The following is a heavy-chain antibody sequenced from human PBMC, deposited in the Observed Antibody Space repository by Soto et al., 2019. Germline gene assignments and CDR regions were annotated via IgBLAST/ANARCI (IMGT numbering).Heavy chain of an antibody. Sequence: GGSLRLSCAASGFTFSSYWMHWVRQAPGKGLVWVSRINSDGSSTSYADSVKGRFTISRDNAKNTLYLQMNSLRAEDTAVYYCESVGVIRGFDYWGQGTLVTVYS. CDR2: INSDGSST. D-gene: IGHD2-21*01. J-gene: IGHJ4*02. CDR1: GFTFSSYW. V-gene: IGHV3-74*01. CDR3: ESVGVIRGFDY.